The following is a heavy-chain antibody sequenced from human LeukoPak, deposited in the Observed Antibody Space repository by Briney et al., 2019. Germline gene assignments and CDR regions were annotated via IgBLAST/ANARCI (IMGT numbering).Heavy chain of an antibody. CDR1: GFTFSSYA. J-gene: IGHJ4*02. D-gene: IGHD3-10*01. CDR2: ISGSGGST. V-gene: IGHV3-23*01. Sequence: GGSLRLSCAASGFTFSSYAMSWVRQAPGKGLEWVSAISGSGGSTYYADSVKGRFTISRDNSKNTLYLQMNSLRAEDTAVYYCARAYFAMVRGPFDYWGQGTLVTVSS. CDR3: ARAYFAMVRGPFDY.